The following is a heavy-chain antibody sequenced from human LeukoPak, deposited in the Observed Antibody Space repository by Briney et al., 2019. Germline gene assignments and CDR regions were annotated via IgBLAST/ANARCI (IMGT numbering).Heavy chain of an antibody. Sequence: ASVKVSWKASGYTFTIYEFNWVRQAPGQGLEWLGYISPDTGNTGYAQKFQGRVTMTRDTSISTTYMELSSLTSEDTAVYYCARGPRFDPWGQGTLVTVSS. CDR1: GYTFTIYE. J-gene: IGHJ5*02. CDR3: ARGPRFDP. V-gene: IGHV1-8*01. CDR2: ISPDTGNT.